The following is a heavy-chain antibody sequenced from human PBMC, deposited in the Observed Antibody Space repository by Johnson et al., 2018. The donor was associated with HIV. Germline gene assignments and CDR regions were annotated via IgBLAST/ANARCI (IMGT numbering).Heavy chain of an antibody. CDR1: GFAFRTHW. D-gene: IGHD3-10*01. CDR3: AKSTQASILRESGPYGAFDI. CDR2: IYRDGSI. V-gene: IGHV3-66*02. J-gene: IGHJ3*02. Sequence: EKLVESGGGLVQPGGSLRLSCAASGFAFRTHWMVWVRQVPGKGPVGVARIYRDGSIYYADSVKGRFTISRDNSKNTLYLQMDSLKPEDTALYYCAKSTQASILRESGPYGAFDIWGRGTMVTVSS.